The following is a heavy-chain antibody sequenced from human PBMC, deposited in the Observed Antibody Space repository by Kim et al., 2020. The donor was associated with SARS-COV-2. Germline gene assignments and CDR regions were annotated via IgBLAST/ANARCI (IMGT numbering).Heavy chain of an antibody. CDR2: YESGNT. CDR3: ARMDV. V-gene: IGHV4-59*01. J-gene: IGHJ6*02. Sequence: YESGNTTYTPPLTRRVTLSVDTSKNQFSLKLSSVTAADTAVYYCARMDVWGQGTTVTVSS.